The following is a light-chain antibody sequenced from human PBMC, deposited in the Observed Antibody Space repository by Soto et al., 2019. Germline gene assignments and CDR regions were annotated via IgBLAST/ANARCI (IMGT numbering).Light chain of an antibody. V-gene: IGLV1-44*01. CDR3: AAWDGSLQSWV. J-gene: IGLJ3*02. Sequence: QSALTQPPSVSGTPGQRVTISCSGSSSNIGSHLVNWYQQVPGTAPRLLIYTNNQRPSGVPDRFSDSKSGTSASLAISGLQSEDEADYYCAAWDGSLQSWVFGGGTQLTVL. CDR2: TNN. CDR1: SSNIGSHL.